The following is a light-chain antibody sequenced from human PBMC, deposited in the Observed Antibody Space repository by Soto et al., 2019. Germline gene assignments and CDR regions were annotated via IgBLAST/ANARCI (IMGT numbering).Light chain of an antibody. CDR2: DVS. J-gene: IGLJ2*01. CDR1: SSDIGGYDY. Sequence: QSALTQPASVSGSPGQSITISCTGTSSDIGGYDYVSWYQQHPGTAPKLIIYDVSNRPSGVSNRFSGSKSGNTASLTISGLQAEDEADYYCSSFTSISTWVFGGGTQLTVL. V-gene: IGLV2-14*01. CDR3: SSFTSISTWV.